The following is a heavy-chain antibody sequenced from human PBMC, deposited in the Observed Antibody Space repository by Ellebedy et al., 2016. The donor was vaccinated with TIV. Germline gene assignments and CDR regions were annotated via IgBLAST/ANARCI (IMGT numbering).Heavy chain of an antibody. J-gene: IGHJ5*02. CDR2: ISAYNGNT. Sequence: ASVKVSXXASGYTFTSYGISWVRQAPGQGLEWMGWISAYNGNTNYAQKLQDRVTMTTDTSTSTAYMELRSLRSDDTAVYYCARSPLLWFGESGWFDPWGQGTLVTVSS. D-gene: IGHD3-10*01. V-gene: IGHV1-18*01. CDR3: ARSPLLWFGESGWFDP. CDR1: GYTFTSYG.